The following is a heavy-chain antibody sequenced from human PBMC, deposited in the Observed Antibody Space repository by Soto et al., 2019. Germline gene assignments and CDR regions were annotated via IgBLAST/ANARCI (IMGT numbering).Heavy chain of an antibody. J-gene: IGHJ6*04. Sequence: GGSLRLSCAASAFTFDEYAMHWVRQAPGKGLEWVSGITWNSVEMGYADSVKGRFTISRDNAKKSLYLQMNSLRAEDTALYYCVKDKRRLSTLISYYGMEVWGKGTTVTGSA. CDR3: VKDKRRLSTLISYYGMEV. CDR1: AFTFDEYA. V-gene: IGHV3-9*01. CDR2: ITWNSVEM. D-gene: IGHD3-22*01.